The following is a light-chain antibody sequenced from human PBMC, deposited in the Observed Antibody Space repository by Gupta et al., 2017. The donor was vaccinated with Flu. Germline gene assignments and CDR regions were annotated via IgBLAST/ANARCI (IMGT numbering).Light chain of an antibody. Sequence: SSSNIGSNTVNGYQQLAGTAPKVLIYKDNQRPPGVPDRFSASKSGTSASRAVSGLQSEDEADYYCAAWDDSLSGGLFGGGTKLTVL. CDR1: SSNIGSNT. V-gene: IGLV1-44*01. J-gene: IGLJ2*01. CDR3: AAWDDSLSGGL. CDR2: KDN.